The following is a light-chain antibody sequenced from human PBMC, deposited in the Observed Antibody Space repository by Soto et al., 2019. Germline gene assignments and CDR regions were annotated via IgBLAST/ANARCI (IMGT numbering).Light chain of an antibody. CDR2: DAS. CDR1: QSISSW. V-gene: IGKV1-5*01. CDR3: QQYNSYQYT. J-gene: IGKJ2*01. Sequence: DIQITHSPSTLSASGGDIFTITCRASQSISSWLAWYQQKPGKAPMLLIYDASSLESGVPSRFSGSGSWTEFTLTISSLQPDAFATYYCQQYNSYQYTFGQGTKLELK.